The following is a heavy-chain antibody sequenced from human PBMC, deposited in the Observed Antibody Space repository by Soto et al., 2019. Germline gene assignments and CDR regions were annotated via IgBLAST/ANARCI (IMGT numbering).Heavy chain of an antibody. J-gene: IGHJ6*02. CDR1: GWSFSGYY. Sequence: PPETLSLTCTFYGWSFSGYYGSWLRPPPGKGLEWIGEINHSGSTNYNPSLKSRVTISVDRPKNQFSLKLSSVTAADTAVYYCARFTPRGLHYYYYGRNVWGQGTRVTVP. CDR3: ARFTPRGLHYYYYGRNV. V-gene: IGHV4-34*01. D-gene: IGHD5-18*01. CDR2: INHSGST.